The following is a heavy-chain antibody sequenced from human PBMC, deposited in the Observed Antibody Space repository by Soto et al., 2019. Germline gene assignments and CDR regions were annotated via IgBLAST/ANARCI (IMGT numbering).Heavy chain of an antibody. CDR2: IIPIFGTA. CDR3: ASGQGYSRGGLGALEI. V-gene: IGHV1-69*13. J-gene: IGHJ3*02. Sequence: SVKVSCKAFGYPFSSYGISWVRQAPGKGLEWMGVIIPIFGTANYAQKFQGRVTITADESTSTAYMELSSLRSEETAVYYCASGQGYSRGGLGALEIWGQGTMVTVSS. D-gene: IGHD6-19*01. CDR1: GYPFSSYG.